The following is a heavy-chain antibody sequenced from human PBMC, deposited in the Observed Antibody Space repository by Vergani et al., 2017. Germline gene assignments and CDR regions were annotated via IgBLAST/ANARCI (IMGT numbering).Heavy chain of an antibody. V-gene: IGHV3-21*01. CDR1: GFTFSSYS. J-gene: IGHJ4*02. D-gene: IGHD3-10*01. CDR3: ARSRGWFGELSLYYFDY. Sequence: EVQLVESGGGLVKPGGSLRLSCAASGFTFSSYSMNWVRQAPGKGLEWVSSISSSSSYIYYADSVKGRFTISRDNAKNSLYLQMNSLRAEDTAVYYCARSRGWFGELSLYYFDYWGQGTLVTVSS. CDR2: ISSSSSYI.